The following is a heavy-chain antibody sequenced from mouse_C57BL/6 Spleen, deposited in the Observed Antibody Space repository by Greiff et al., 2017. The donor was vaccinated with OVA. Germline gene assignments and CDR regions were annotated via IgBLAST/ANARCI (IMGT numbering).Heavy chain of an antibody. V-gene: IGHV1-52*01. Sequence: VQLQQPGAELVRPGSSVKLSCKASGYTFTSYWMHWVKQRPIQGLEWIGNIDPSDSETHYNQKFKDKATLTVDKSSSTAYMQLSSLTSEDSAVYYCAYSNYEGYAMDYWGQGTSVTVSS. CDR2: IDPSDSET. D-gene: IGHD2-5*01. CDR3: AYSNYEGYAMDY. CDR1: GYTFTSYW. J-gene: IGHJ4*01.